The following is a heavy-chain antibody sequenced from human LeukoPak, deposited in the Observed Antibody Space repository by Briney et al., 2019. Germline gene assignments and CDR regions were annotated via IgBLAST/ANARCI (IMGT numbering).Heavy chain of an antibody. D-gene: IGHD6-13*01. CDR3: AKFGKVGSSWVLDVFDI. V-gene: IGHV1-8*01. Sequence: ASVKVSCKASGYTFTSYDINWVRQATGQGLEWMGWMNPNSCNTGYAQKFQGRVTMTRNTSISTAYMELSSLRSEDTAVYYCAKFGKVGSSWVLDVFDIWGQGTMVTVSS. J-gene: IGHJ3*02. CDR1: GYTFTSYD. CDR2: MNPNSCNT.